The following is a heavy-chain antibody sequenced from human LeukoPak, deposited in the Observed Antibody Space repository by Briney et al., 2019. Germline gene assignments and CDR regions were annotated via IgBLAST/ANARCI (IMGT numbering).Heavy chain of an antibody. J-gene: IGHJ4*02. V-gene: IGHV1-2*02. CDR1: GYTFTGCY. Sequence: ASVKVSCKASGYTFTGCYMHWVRQAPGQGLEWMGWINPNSGGTNYAQKFQGRVTMTRGTSISTAYMELSRLRSDDTAVYYCARDLGVDTTMIFFDYWGQGTLVTVSS. CDR2: INPNSGGT. D-gene: IGHD3/OR15-3a*01. CDR3: ARDLGVDTTMIFFDY.